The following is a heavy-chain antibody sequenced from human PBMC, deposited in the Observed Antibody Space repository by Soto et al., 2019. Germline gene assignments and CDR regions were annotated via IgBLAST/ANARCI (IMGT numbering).Heavy chain of an antibody. D-gene: IGHD5-12*01. CDR3: ARTDIVTTNWFDP. Sequence: QVHLQQWGAGLLKPSETLSLTCAVYGESFIGYYWTWIRQSPGKGLEWIGEINHGGSTNYNPSFKSRVTISIDTSKNQFSLKLTSVTAADTSVYYCARTDIVTTNWFDPWGQGTLVTVSS. CDR1: GESFIGYY. V-gene: IGHV4-34*01. CDR2: INHGGST. J-gene: IGHJ5*02.